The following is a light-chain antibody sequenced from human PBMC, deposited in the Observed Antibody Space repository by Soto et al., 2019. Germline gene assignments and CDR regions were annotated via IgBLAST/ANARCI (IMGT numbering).Light chain of an antibody. CDR2: DAS. CDR3: QQNNNWPPWT. V-gene: IGKV3-15*01. Sequence: ILMTQSPATLSVSPGERATLSCRASQGVRNNLAWYQHKPGQAPRLLIYDASTRATGIPARFSGSGSGTDFTLTISSLQSEDFAVYYCQQNNNWPPWTFGQGTRVDIK. CDR1: QGVRNN. J-gene: IGKJ1*01.